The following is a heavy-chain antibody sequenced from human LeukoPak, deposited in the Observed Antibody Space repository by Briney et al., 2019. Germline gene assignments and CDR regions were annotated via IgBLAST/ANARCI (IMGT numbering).Heavy chain of an antibody. CDR2: IAWDGDK. CDR1: GFSLTTTGMC. V-gene: IGHV2-70*11. Sequence: SGPALVKPKQTLTLTCAFSGFSLTTTGMCVSWIRQPPGKALEWLARIAWDGDKYYSTSLKTNPTISKDTSKNQVVLIMTNVDPVDTASYYCARTTYYSESGGYTPGYFDFWGQGTRVTVSS. J-gene: IGHJ4*02. CDR3: ARTTYYSESGGYTPGYFDF. D-gene: IGHD3-22*01.